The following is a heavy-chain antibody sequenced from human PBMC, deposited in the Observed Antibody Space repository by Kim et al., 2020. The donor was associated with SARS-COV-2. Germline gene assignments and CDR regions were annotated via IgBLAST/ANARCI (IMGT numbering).Heavy chain of an antibody. V-gene: IGHV4-34*01. CDR3: ARIGARSSSYYYYGMDV. Sequence: SETLSLTCAVYGGSFSGYYWSWIRQPPGKGLEWIGEINHSGSTNYNPSLKSRVTISVDTSKNQFSLKLSSVTAADTAVYYCARIGARSSSYYYYGMDVWGQGTTVTVSS. J-gene: IGHJ6*02. D-gene: IGHD3-16*01. CDR2: INHSGST. CDR1: GGSFSGYY.